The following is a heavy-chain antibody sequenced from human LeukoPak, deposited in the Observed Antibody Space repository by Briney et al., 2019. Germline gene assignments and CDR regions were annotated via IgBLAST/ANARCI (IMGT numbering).Heavy chain of an antibody. Sequence: GESLRLSCAASGFTFSSYWMLWVRQAPGKGLVWVSRINIDGTSTTYADSVKGRFTISRDNAKDTVYLQMNSLRAEDTAVYYCASSLGPDYWGREHLVSVSS. CDR1: GFTFSSYW. CDR3: ASSLGPDY. J-gene: IGHJ4*02. V-gene: IGHV3-74*01. D-gene: IGHD3-16*01. CDR2: INIDGTST.